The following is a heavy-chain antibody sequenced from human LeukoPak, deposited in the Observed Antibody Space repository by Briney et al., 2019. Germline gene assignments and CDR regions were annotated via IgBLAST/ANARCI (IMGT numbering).Heavy chain of an antibody. D-gene: IGHD6-6*01. Sequence: ASVKVSCKASGYTFTSYDINWVRQATGQGLEWMGWMNPNSGNTGYAQKFQGRVTITRNTSIRTAYMELSSLRSEDTAGSYFAGGPSPAALSFYYYSTMAAGAKGPRSPSP. J-gene: IGHJ6*03. V-gene: IGHV1-8*03. CDR1: GYTFTSYD. CDR2: MNPNSGNT. CDR3: AGGPSPAALSFYYYSTMAA.